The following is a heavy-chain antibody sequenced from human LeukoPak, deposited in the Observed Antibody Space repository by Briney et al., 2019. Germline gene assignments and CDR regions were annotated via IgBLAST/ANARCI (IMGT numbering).Heavy chain of an antibody. V-gene: IGHV4-39*07. Sequence: SETLSLTCTVSGGSISSYYWGWIRQPPGKGLEWIGSIYYSGSTYYNPSLKSRVTISVDTSKNQFSLKLSSVTAADTAVYYCARGYCSSTSCYYKSTKYYFDYWGQGTLVTVSS. CDR2: IYYSGST. J-gene: IGHJ4*02. CDR3: ARGYCSSTSCYYKSTKYYFDY. D-gene: IGHD2-2*01. CDR1: GGSISSYY.